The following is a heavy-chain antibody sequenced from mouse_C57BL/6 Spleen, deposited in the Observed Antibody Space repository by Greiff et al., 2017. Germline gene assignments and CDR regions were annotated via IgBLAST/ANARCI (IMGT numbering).Heavy chain of an antibody. D-gene: IGHD2-1*01. CDR2: IDPETGGT. J-gene: IGHJ4*01. CDR3: TRIYYGNSYYAMDY. Sequence: QVQLQQSGAELVRPGASVTLSCKASGYTFTDYEMHWVKQTPVHGLEWIGAIDPETGGTAYHQKFKGKAILTADKSSSTAYMELRSLTSEDSAVYYCTRIYYGNSYYAMDYWGQGTSVTVSS. V-gene: IGHV1-15*01. CDR1: GYTFTDYE.